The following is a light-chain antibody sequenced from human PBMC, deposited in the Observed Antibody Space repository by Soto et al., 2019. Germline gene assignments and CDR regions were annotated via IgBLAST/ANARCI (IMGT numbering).Light chain of an antibody. J-gene: IGKJ1*01. CDR2: RIF. Sequence: EIGMTQSPGTLSVFPGESVTLSCRASQSVNGFLDWFQHKPGQAPRLVLKRIFIRAIGVPARFSGSGSETEFTLTINGLQSEDSGVYYCLQHYAWPWTFGQGTKVEIK. CDR1: QSVNGF. V-gene: IGKV3-15*01. CDR3: LQHYAWPWT.